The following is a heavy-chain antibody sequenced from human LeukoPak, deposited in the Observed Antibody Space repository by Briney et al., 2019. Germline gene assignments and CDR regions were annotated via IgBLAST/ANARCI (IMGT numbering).Heavy chain of an antibody. V-gene: IGHV1-18*01. J-gene: IGHJ4*02. CDR2: VNTHNGKT. CDR1: GCTFATYG. D-gene: IGHD5-12*01. CDR3: ARDFSGYDPDY. Sequence: ASVKVSCKASGCTFATYGFSWVRQAPGQGLEWMGWVNTHNGKTHYAQKIQGRITMTTDTSTSTAYMELRSLVSDDTAVYYCARDFSGYDPDYWGQGTLVTVSS.